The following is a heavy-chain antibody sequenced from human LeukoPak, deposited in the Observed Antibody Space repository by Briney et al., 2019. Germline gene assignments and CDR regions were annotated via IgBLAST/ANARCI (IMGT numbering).Heavy chain of an antibody. CDR2: IKQDGSEK. J-gene: IGHJ4*02. Sequence: PWGSLRLSCAASGFTFRSYWMSWVRQAPGKGLEWVANIKQDGSEKYYVDSVKGRFTISRDNAKNSLYLQMNSLRGEDAAVYYCARDSALAFDYWGQGTLVTVSS. CDR1: GFTFRSYW. D-gene: IGHD3-10*01. CDR3: ARDSALAFDY. V-gene: IGHV3-7*05.